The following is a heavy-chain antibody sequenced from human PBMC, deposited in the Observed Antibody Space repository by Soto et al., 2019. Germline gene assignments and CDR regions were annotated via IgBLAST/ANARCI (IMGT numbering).Heavy chain of an antibody. D-gene: IGHD2-15*01. CDR1: GDSFTKFV. CDR2: ISANNGKA. Sequence: QLQVVQSGAEVKQPGASVKVSCEASGDSFTKFVFTWVRQAPGQGLEWMGRISANNGKAHFPQQFQGRVTMTTDTATTTAHMELRSLTFGDTGGYYCAILRTYGATWYYFDNWGQGTQVTVSP. V-gene: IGHV1-18*01. J-gene: IGHJ4*02. CDR3: AILRTYGATWYYFDN.